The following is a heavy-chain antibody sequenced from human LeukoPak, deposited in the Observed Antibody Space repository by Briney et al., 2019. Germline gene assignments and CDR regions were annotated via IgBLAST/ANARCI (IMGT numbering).Heavy chain of an antibody. CDR1: GVTCNTFW. D-gene: IGHD6-13*01. CDR3: ARDAAGYDP. CDR2: IKEDRTKK. Sequence: GGSLRLSCAASGVTCNTFWMSWVRQTPGKGLEWVANIKEDRTKKYYVDSVKGRFTISRDNAENSLYLQMNSLSAEDTAVYYCARDAAGYDPWGQGTLVTVSS. V-gene: IGHV3-7*01. J-gene: IGHJ5*02.